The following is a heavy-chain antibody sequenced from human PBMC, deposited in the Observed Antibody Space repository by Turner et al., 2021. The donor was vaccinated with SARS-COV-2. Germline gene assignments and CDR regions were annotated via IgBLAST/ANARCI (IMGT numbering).Heavy chain of an antibody. CDR1: GGSISSKS. Sequence: QVQLQESGSGLVRPSETLSLTCTVSGGSISSKSWRWIRQSPGRGLEWIGYFYKIGSIDYNPALRSRVTISVDTSKNQLSLNLISVTAADTAVYYCARHQGSGSGYDHGMNVWGQGTAVIVSS. CDR3: ARHQGSGSGYDHGMNV. CDR2: FYKIGSI. V-gene: IGHV4-59*08. D-gene: IGHD2-15*01. J-gene: IGHJ6*02.